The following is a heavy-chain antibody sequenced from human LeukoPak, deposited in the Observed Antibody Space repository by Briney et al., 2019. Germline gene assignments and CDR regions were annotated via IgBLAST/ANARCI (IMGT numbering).Heavy chain of an antibody. J-gene: IGHJ4*02. D-gene: IGHD5-24*01. CDR2: ISSSSGTI. V-gene: IGHV3-48*04. Sequence: GGSLRLSCAASGFTFSSYAMNWVRQAPGKGLEWVSHISSSSGTIFYSDSVRGRFTISRDNAKNSLYLQMNSLRAEDTAVYYCAREDGDAYNFFDYWGQGTLVTVSS. CDR3: AREDGDAYNFFDY. CDR1: GFTFSSYA.